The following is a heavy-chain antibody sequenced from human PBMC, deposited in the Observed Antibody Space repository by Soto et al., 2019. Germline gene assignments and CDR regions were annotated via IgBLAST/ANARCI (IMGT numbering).Heavy chain of an antibody. Sequence: GGSLRLSCAASGFTFSSYAMSWVRQAPGQGLEWVSAISGSGGSTYYADSGKGRFTISRDNSKNTLYLQMNSQRAEDTSVYYCANLRYGSGGSCYTENGCCDCCGQQTLGTVSS. V-gene: IGHV3-23*01. CDR3: ANLRYGSGGSCYTENGCCDC. CDR1: GFTFSSYA. D-gene: IGHD2-15*01. J-gene: IGHJ4*01. CDR2: ISGSGGST.